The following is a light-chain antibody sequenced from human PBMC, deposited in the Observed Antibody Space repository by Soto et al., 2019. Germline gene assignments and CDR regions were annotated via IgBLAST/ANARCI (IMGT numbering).Light chain of an antibody. CDR1: QSVSSSY. J-gene: IGKJ4*01. CDR3: QQSGSSPLT. V-gene: IGKV3-20*01. Sequence: EVVLTQSQDTLSLSLGERATLSCRASQSVSSSYLAWYPQKHGQAPRLLIYGTSSRATDIPARFSGSGSGTEFTLTISRLEPEDVEVYYCQQSGSSPLTFGGGTKVDI. CDR2: GTS.